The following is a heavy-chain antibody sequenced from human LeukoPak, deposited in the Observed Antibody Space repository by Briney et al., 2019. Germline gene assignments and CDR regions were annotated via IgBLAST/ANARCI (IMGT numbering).Heavy chain of an antibody. CDR3: ARLMDTQTQQWFDP. J-gene: IGHJ5*02. CDR1: GGSISSGSYY. D-gene: IGHD5-18*01. Sequence: SETLSLTCTVSGGSISSGSYYWSWLRQPAGKGLEWIGRIYTSGSTNYNPSLKSRVTMSVDTSKNQFSLKLSSVTAADTAVYYCARLMDTQTQQWFDPWGQGTLVTVSS. CDR2: IYTSGST. V-gene: IGHV4-61*02.